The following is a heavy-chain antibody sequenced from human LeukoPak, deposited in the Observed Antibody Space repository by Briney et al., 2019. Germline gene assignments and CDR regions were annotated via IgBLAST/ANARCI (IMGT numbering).Heavy chain of an antibody. J-gene: IGHJ4*02. CDR3: ASSRYYYGSGRIKWILEY. D-gene: IGHD3-10*01. Sequence: GASVKVSCKASGGTFSSYAISWVRQAPGQGLQWMGGIIPIFGTANYAQKFQGRVTITTDESTSTAYMELSSLRSEDTAVYYCASSRYYYGSGRIKWILEYWGQGTLVTVSS. V-gene: IGHV1-69*05. CDR1: GGTFSSYA. CDR2: IIPIFGTA.